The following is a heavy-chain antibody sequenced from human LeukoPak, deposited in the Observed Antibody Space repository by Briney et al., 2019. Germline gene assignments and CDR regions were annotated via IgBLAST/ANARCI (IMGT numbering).Heavy chain of an antibody. Sequence: PGRSLRLSCAASGFTFSSYGMHWVRQAPGKGLEWVAVIWYDGSNKYYADSVKGRFTISRDNSKNTLYLQMNSLRAEDTAVYYCARDLRSVVVITTNAFDIWGQGTMVTVYS. D-gene: IGHD3-22*01. CDR2: IWYDGSNK. CDR1: GFTFSSYG. V-gene: IGHV3-33*01. CDR3: ARDLRSVVVITTNAFDI. J-gene: IGHJ3*02.